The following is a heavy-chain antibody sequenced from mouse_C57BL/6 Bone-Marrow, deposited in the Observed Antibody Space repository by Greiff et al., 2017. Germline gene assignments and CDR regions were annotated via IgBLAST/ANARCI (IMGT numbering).Heavy chain of an antibody. CDR2: IYPGNSDT. V-gene: IGHV1-5*01. CDR3: TRYLWYYAMDY. Sequence: VQLQQSGTVLARPGASVTMSCKTSGYTFTSYWLHWVKQRPGQGLEWIGAIYPGNSDTSYNQKFKGKAKLTAVTSASTAYMELSRLTNENSAVYYCTRYLWYYAMDYWGQGTSVTVSS. CDR1: GYTFTSYW. J-gene: IGHJ4*01. D-gene: IGHD1-1*02.